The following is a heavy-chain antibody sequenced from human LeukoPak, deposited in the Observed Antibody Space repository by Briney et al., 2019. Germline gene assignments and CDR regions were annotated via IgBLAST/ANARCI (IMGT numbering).Heavy chain of an antibody. CDR3: ARYSSGWSPKFDY. V-gene: IGHV4-59*01. CDR2: IYYSGST. J-gene: IGHJ4*02. D-gene: IGHD6-19*01. CDR1: GGSLSSYY. Sequence: KPSETLSLTFTVSGGSLSSYYWSWIRQPPGKGLEWIGYIYYSGSTNYNPSLKSRVTISVDTSKNQSSLKLSSVTAADTAVYYCARYSSGWSPKFDYWGQGTLVTVSS.